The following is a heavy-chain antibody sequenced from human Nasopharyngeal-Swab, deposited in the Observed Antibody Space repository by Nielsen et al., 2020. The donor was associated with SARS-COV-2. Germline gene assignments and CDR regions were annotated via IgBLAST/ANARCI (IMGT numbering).Heavy chain of an antibody. V-gene: IGHV3-30*18. CDR3: AKTAGAADYYYYYYMDV. J-gene: IGHJ6*03. CDR2: ISYDGSNK. D-gene: IGHD6-13*01. Sequence: VRQAPGKVLDWLAVISYDGSNKYYADSVKGRITISRDNSKNTLYLQMNSLIAEDTAVYYCAKTAGAADYYYYYYMDVWGKGTTVTVSS.